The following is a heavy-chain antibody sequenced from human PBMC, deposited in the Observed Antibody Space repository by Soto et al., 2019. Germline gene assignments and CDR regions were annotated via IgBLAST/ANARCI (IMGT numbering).Heavy chain of an antibody. Sequence: GASVKVSCKASGYTFTSYDINWVRQATGQGLEWMGWMNPNSGNTGYAQKFQGRVTMTRNTSISTAYMELSSLRSEDTAVYYCARASLPRGSSSVYYYYYYYMDVWGKGTTVTVSS. CDR1: GYTFTSYD. J-gene: IGHJ6*03. CDR2: MNPNSGNT. D-gene: IGHD2-2*01. V-gene: IGHV1-8*01. CDR3: ARASLPRGSSSVYYYYYYYMDV.